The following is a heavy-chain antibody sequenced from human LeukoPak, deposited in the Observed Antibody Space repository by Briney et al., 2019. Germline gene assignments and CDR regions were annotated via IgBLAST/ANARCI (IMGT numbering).Heavy chain of an antibody. V-gene: IGHV3-33*08. D-gene: IGHD6-13*01. CDR2: IWYDGSNK. CDR1: GFTFSSYN. Sequence: GGSLRLSCAASGFTFSSYNTNWVRQAPGKGLEWVAVIWYDGSNKYYADSVKGRFTISRDNSKNTLYLQMNSLRAEDTAVYYCARVSAAAGYYFDYWGQGTLVTVSS. CDR3: ARVSAAAGYYFDY. J-gene: IGHJ4*02.